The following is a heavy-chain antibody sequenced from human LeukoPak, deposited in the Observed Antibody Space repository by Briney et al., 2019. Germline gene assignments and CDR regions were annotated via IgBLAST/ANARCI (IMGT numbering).Heavy chain of an antibody. CDR3: ARVSSRRWFDP. D-gene: IGHD6-13*01. CDR2: IYSGGST. J-gene: IGHJ5*02. CDR1: GFTVSSNY. V-gene: IGHV3-53*01. Sequence: TGGSLRLSCAASGFTVSSNYMSWVRQAPGKGLEWVSVIYSGGSTYYADSVKGRFTISRDNSKNTLYPQMNSLRAEDTAVYYCARVSSRRWFDPWGQGTLVTVSS.